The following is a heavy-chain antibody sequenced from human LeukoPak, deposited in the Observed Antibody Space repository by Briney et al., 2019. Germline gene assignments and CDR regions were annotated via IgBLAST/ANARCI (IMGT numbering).Heavy chain of an antibody. CDR1: GGSISSGSYY. V-gene: IGHV4-61*02. D-gene: IGHD3-3*01. CDR2: IYTSGST. CDR3: ARVAVVNPTAYDFWSDYYAVFDP. Sequence: PSETLSLTCTVSGGSISSGSYYWSWIRQPAGKGLEWIGRIYTSGSTNYNPSLKSRVTISVDTSKNQFSLKLSSVTAADTAVYYCARVAVVNPTAYDFWSDYYAVFDPWGQGTLVTVSS. J-gene: IGHJ5*02.